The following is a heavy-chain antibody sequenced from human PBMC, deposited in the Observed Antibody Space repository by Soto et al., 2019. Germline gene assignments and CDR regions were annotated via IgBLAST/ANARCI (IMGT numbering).Heavy chain of an antibody. Sequence: EASVKVSCKASGYTFTIYAMHWVRQAPGQRLEWMGWINAGNGNTKYSQKLQGRVTITRDTSASTAYMELSSLRSEDTAVYYCARGVAGPLHWFDPWGQGTLVTVSS. CDR2: INAGNGNT. J-gene: IGHJ5*02. V-gene: IGHV1-3*01. D-gene: IGHD6-19*01. CDR1: GYTFTIYA. CDR3: ARGVAGPLHWFDP.